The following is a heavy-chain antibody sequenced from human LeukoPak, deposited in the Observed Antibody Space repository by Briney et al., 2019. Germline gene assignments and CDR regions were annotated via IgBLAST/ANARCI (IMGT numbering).Heavy chain of an antibody. CDR1: GGSISSYY. V-gene: IGHV4-34*01. Sequence: SETLSLTCTVSGGSISSYYWSWIRQPPGKGLEWIGEINHSGSTNYNPSLKSRVTISVDTSKNQFSLKLSSVTAADTAVYYCATNPRERHNWFDPWGQGTLVTVSS. CDR2: INHSGST. CDR3: ATNPRERHNWFDP. D-gene: IGHD1-26*01. J-gene: IGHJ5*02.